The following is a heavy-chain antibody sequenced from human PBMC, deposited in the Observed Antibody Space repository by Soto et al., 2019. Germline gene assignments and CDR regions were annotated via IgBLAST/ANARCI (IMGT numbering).Heavy chain of an antibody. J-gene: IGHJ6*02. Sequence: QVQLVESGGGVVQPGRSLRLSCAASGFTFSSYGMHWVRQAPGKGLEWVAVIWYDGSNKYYADSVKDRFTISRDNSKNTLYLQMNSLRAEDTAVYYCARGGDYYYGMDVWGQGTTVTVSS. V-gene: IGHV3-33*01. CDR1: GFTFSSYG. CDR3: ARGGDYYYGMDV. CDR2: IWYDGSNK.